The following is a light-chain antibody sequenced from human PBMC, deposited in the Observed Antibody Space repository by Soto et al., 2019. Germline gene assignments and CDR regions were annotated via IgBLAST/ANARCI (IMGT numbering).Light chain of an antibody. CDR2: EAS. V-gene: IGLV2-23*01. CDR3: CSNAAGSSYV. J-gene: IGLJ1*01. Sequence: ALTQPASVSGSPGQSITISCTGTSSDVGSHHLVSWYQQYPGKAPKVIIFEASKRPSGVSNRFSGSRSGNTASLTISGLQAEDEADYYCCSNAAGSSYVFGSGTKLTVL. CDR1: SSDVGSHHL.